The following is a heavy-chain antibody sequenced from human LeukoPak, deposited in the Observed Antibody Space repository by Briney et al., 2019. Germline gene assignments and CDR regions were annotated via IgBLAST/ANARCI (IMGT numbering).Heavy chain of an antibody. Sequence: GGSLRLSCAASGFTFSSYAMSWVRQAPGKGLEWVSGISGSGGNTYNADSVKGRFAISRDNSKNTLYLQMNSLRAEDTAVYYCAKDGYYCDSSGCSSPTPWFDYWGQGTLVTVPS. D-gene: IGHD3-22*01. CDR2: ISGSGGNT. J-gene: IGHJ5*01. CDR1: GFTFSSYA. V-gene: IGHV3-23*01. CDR3: AKDGYYCDSSGCSSPTPWFDY.